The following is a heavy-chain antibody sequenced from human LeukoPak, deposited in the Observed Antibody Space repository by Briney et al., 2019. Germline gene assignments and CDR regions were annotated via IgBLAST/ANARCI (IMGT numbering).Heavy chain of an antibody. J-gene: IGHJ6*02. Sequence: SETLTLTCTGSGGSISSYYWRWIRQPPGKVLEWIGYIYYSGSTNYNPSLKSRVTISVDTSKNQFSLKLSSVTAADTAVYYCARWSSRSSGWPYYYYGMDVWGQGTTVTVSS. CDR2: IYYSGST. D-gene: IGHD6-19*01. CDR3: ARWSSRSSGWPYYYYGMDV. V-gene: IGHV4-59*08. CDR1: GGSISSYY.